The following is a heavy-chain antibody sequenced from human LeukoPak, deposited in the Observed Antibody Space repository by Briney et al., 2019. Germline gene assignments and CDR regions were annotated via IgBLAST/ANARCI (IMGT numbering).Heavy chain of an antibody. CDR3: AKRARDIVVVPAEKGYMDV. CDR2: VWYDDAVK. Sequence: GGSLRLSCAASGFTFSNYGMHWVRQAPGKGLEWLAVVWYDDAVKNYADSVKGRFTISRDNSKNTLFLQMNSLRTEDTAVYYCAKRARDIVVVPAEKGYMDVWGKGTTVTVSS. J-gene: IGHJ6*03. CDR1: GFTFSNYG. V-gene: IGHV3-33*06. D-gene: IGHD2-2*01.